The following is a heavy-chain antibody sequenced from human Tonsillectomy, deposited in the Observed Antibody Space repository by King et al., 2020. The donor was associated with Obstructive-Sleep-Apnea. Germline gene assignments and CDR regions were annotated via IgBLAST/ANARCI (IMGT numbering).Heavy chain of an antibody. D-gene: IGHD6-19*01. J-gene: IGHJ4*02. CDR3: AKDSTWLIPSYYFDY. V-gene: IGHV3-30*02. CDR1: GFSFSSYG. Sequence: VQLVESGGGVVQPGGSLRLSCAASGFSFSSYGMHWVRQAPGKGLEWVAFIRYDGNNKYYADSVKGRFTISRDNSKNTLYLQMNSLRAEDTAVYYCAKDSTWLIPSYYFDYRGQGTLVTVSS. CDR2: IRYDGNNK.